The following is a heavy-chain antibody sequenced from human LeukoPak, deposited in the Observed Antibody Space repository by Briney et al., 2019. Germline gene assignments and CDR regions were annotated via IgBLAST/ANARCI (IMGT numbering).Heavy chain of an antibody. J-gene: IGHJ6*02. D-gene: IGHD5-12*01. CDR2: ISYDGSNK. V-gene: IGHV3-30*19. Sequence: GGSLRLSCAASGFTFSNYGMHWVRQAPGKGLEWVAVISYDGSNKYYADSVKGRFTISRDNSKNTLYLQMNSLRAEDTAVYYCARDGFKYSGYDYDPTSFVYYGMDVWGQGTTVTVSS. CDR1: GFTFSNYG. CDR3: ARDGFKYSGYDYDPTSFVYYGMDV.